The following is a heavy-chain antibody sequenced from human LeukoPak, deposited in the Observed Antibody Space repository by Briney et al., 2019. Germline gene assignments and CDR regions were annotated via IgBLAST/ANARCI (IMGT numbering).Heavy chain of an antibody. J-gene: IGHJ4*02. CDR3: ARGGAARRDY. CDR1: GFTFSNYG. CDR2: ISSSSSSI. V-gene: IGHV3-48*01. Sequence: PGGSLRLSCAVSGFTFSNYGMDWVRQAPRKGLEWVSYISSSSSSIYYADSVKGRFTISRDNAKNSLFLQMNSLRAEDTAVYYCARGGAARRDYWGQGTLVTVSS. D-gene: IGHD6-6*01.